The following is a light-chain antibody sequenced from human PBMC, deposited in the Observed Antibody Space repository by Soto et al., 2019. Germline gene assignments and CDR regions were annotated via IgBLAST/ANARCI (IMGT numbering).Light chain of an antibody. V-gene: IGKV1-5*01. J-gene: IGKJ4*01. CDR1: QSISSW. CDR3: LQHNNYPPLT. Sequence: DIQMTQSPSTLSASVGDRVTITCRASQSISSWLAWYQQKPGKAPKLLIYAASSLESGVPSRFSGSGSGTEFTLTISSLQPEDFATYYCLQHNNYPPLTFGGGTKVEIK. CDR2: AAS.